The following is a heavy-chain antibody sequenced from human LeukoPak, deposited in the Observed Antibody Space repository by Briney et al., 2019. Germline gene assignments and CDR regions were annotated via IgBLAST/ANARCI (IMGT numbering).Heavy chain of an antibody. Sequence: GGSLRLSCAASGFTVSSNYMSWVRQAPGQGLDWVSSISSRSGYIYYAESVKGRFTISRDNAKNSLYLQMNSLRAEDTAVYYCATLSVVVVPAELNWGQGTLVTVSS. V-gene: IGHV3-21*04. CDR2: ISSRSGYI. D-gene: IGHD2-15*01. CDR3: ATLSVVVVPAELN. J-gene: IGHJ4*02. CDR1: GFTVSSNY.